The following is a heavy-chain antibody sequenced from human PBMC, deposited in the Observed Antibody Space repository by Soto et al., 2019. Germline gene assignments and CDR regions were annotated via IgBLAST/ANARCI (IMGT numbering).Heavy chain of an antibody. CDR2: ISKSGGGT. Sequence: EVQLLESGGGLVQHGGSLRLSCAASGFTFSNYAMSWVRQAPGKGLEWVSSISKSGGGTYYADSVKGRFTISRDNSKNTLYLQMNSLKAEDTAVYSCAKTSSLFDYWGQGTLVTVSS. CDR3: AKTSSLFDY. J-gene: IGHJ4*02. CDR1: GFTFSNYA. V-gene: IGHV3-23*01. D-gene: IGHD6-13*01.